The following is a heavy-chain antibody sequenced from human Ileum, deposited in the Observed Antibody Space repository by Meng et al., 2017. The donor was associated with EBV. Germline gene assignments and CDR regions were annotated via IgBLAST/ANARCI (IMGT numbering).Heavy chain of an antibody. CDR3: AGDPHSGSPH. J-gene: IGHJ4*02. Sequence: HVQLLDAGPVLRKPSETLSSTVTVSGGSVSSAHSFWTWIRQPPGKGLEWIGYMSYSGSTNYSPPLESRVTISVDTSKNQFSLKLSSVTAADTAVYYCAGDPHSGSPHWGQGTLVTVSS. CDR1: GGSVSSAHSF. V-gene: IGHV4-61*01. D-gene: IGHD1-26*01. CDR2: MSYSGST.